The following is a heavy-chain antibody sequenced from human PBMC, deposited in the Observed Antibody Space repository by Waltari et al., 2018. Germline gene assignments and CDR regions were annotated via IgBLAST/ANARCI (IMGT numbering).Heavy chain of an antibody. V-gene: IGHV3-53*01. Sequence: ELVESGGGVIQPGGSLRLSCVASVLAVGNPYSSGARHAPGKGLEWVSIIYSGGTTYYADSVKGRFTISRDNSKNTVYLQMNSLRAEDTAVYYCARDWLGPGGVPDVWGKGTTVTVSS. D-gene: IGHD3-10*01. CDR1: VLAVGNPY. CDR2: IYSGGTT. J-gene: IGHJ6*04. CDR3: ARDWLGPGGVPDV.